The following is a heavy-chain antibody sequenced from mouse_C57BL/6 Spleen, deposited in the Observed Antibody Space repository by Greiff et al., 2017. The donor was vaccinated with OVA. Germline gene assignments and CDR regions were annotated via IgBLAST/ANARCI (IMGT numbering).Heavy chain of an antibody. CDR2: ISNLAYSI. Sequence: EVKVVESGGGLVQPGGSLKLSCAASGFTFSDYGMAWVRQAPRKGPEWVAFISNLAYSIYYADTVTGRFTISRENAKNTLYLEMSSLRSEDTAMYYCARQEEPGAWFAYWGQGTLVTVSA. V-gene: IGHV5-15*01. J-gene: IGHJ3*01. CDR3: ARQEEPGAWFAY. CDR1: GFTFSDYG.